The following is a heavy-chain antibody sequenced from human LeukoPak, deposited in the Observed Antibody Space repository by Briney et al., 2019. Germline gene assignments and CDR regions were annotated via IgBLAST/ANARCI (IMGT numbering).Heavy chain of an antibody. J-gene: IGHJ4*02. V-gene: IGHV4-34*01. D-gene: IGHD3-10*01. Sequence: PSETLSLTCAVYGGSFSGYYWSWIRQPPGKGLEWIGEINHSGSTNYNPSLKSRVTISVDTSKNQFSLKLSSVTAADTAVYYCARGEGYYYGSGSLYYFDYWGQGTLVTVSS. CDR2: INHSGST. CDR3: ARGEGYYYGSGSLYYFDY. CDR1: GGSFSGYY.